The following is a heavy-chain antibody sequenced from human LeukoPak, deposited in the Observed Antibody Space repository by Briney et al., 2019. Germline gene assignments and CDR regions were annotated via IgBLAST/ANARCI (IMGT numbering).Heavy chain of an antibody. CDR1: AFTFSSYA. CDR3: ARDLWEQHLDC. CDR2: TSYDESTK. D-gene: IGHD1-26*01. V-gene: IGHV3-30-3*01. J-gene: IGHJ4*02. Sequence: PGRSLRLSCAASAFTFSSYAMHWVRQAPGKGLEWVAVTSYDESTKHYADSVKGRFTISRDNAKNSLYLQMNSLRDEDTAVYYCARDLWEQHLDCWGQGTLVTVSS.